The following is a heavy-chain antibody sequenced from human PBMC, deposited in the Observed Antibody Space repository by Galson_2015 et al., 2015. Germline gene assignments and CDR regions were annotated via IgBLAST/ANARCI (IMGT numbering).Heavy chain of an antibody. CDR1: GYTFTSYD. V-gene: IGHV1-8*01. Sequence: SVKVSCKASGYTFTSYDINWVRQATGQGLEWMGWMNPNSGNTGYAQKFQGRVTMTRNTSISTAYMELSSLRSEDTAVYYCARSQSGSYDFWSGYQGIYYYMDVWGKGTTVTVSS. CDR2: MNPNSGNT. CDR3: ARSQSGSYDFWSGYQGIYYYMDV. J-gene: IGHJ6*03. D-gene: IGHD3-3*01.